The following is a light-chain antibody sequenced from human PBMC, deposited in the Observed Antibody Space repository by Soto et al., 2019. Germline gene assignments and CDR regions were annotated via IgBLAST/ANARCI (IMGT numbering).Light chain of an antibody. CDR2: DVN. CDR3: SSFTRSRTWV. CDR1: SNDVGAYNY. Sequence: QSALTQPASVSGSPGQSITISCAGTSNDVGAYNYVSWYQQYPGRAPDLMIYDVNNRPSGVSDRFSASKSGNTASLTISGLQAEDEADYYCSSFTRSRTWVFGTGTKVTVL. V-gene: IGLV2-14*03. J-gene: IGLJ1*01.